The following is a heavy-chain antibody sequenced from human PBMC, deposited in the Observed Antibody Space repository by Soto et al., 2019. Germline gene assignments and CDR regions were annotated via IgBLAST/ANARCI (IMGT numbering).Heavy chain of an antibody. CDR2: IGTAGDT. CDR1: GFSFWGFD. D-gene: IGHD6-13*01. CDR3: AKSQEIGTHFFDS. V-gene: IGHV3-13*01. J-gene: IGHJ4*02. Sequence: PGGSLRLSCEACGFSFWGFDMHWVRQPTGKGLEWVSSIGTAGDTYYAVSVKGRFTISRDNAKNSLSLQMNSLRAGDMAVYFCAKSQEIGTHFFDSWGQGTQVTVSS.